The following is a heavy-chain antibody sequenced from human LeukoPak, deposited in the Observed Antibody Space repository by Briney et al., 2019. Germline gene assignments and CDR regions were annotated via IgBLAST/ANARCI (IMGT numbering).Heavy chain of an antibody. V-gene: IGHV3-30*03. CDR1: GFTFSSYG. J-gene: IGHJ5*02. CDR3: ATVRYYDSSGFWANWFDP. CDR2: ISYDGSNK. Sequence: GRSLRLSCAASGFTFSSYGMHWVRQAPGKGLERVAVISYDGSNKYYADSVKGRFTISRDNSKNTLYLQMNSLRSEDTAVYYCATVRYYDSSGFWANWFDPWGQGTLVTVSS. D-gene: IGHD3-22*01.